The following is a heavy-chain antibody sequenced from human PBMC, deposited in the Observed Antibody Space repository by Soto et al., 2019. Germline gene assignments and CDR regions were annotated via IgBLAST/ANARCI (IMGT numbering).Heavy chain of an antibody. D-gene: IGHD3-10*01. V-gene: IGHV1-3*01. CDR1: GGTFSSYT. CDR3: ARVSVSGSYYNDPQLFAY. Sequence: ASVKVSCKASGGTFSSYTISWVRQAPGQRLEWMGWINAGNGNTKYSQKFQGRVTITRDTSASTAYMELSSLRSEDTAVYYCARVSVSGSYYNDPQLFAYWGRGSLDLVSS. CDR2: INAGNGNT. J-gene: IGHJ4*02.